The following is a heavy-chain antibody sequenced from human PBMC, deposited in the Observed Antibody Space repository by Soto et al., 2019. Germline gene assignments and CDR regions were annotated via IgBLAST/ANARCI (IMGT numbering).Heavy chain of an antibody. D-gene: IGHD1-26*01. CDR3: AREIPYSGANDY. Sequence: SETLSLTCTVSGGSISSYYWSWIRQPPGKGLEWIGYIYYSGSTNYNPSLKSRVTISVDTSKNQFSLKLSSVTAADTAVYYCAREIPYSGANDYWGQGTLVTVSS. V-gene: IGHV4-59*01. CDR2: IYYSGST. J-gene: IGHJ4*02. CDR1: GGSISSYY.